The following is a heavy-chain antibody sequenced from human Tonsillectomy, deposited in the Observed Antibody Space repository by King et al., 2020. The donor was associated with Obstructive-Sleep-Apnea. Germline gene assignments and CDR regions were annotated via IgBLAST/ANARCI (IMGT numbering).Heavy chain of an antibody. V-gene: IGHV3-48*04. CDR2: ISSSSSTI. D-gene: IGHD3-10*01. J-gene: IGHJ4*02. Sequence: QLVQSGGGLVQPGGSLRLSCAASGFTFSSYSMNWVRQAPGKGLEWVSYISSSSSTIYYADSVKGRFTISRDNAKNSLYLQMNSLRAEDTAVYYCAWGSGSYYYPYYFDYWGQGTLVTVSS. CDR3: AWGSGSYYYPYYFDY. CDR1: GFTFSSYS.